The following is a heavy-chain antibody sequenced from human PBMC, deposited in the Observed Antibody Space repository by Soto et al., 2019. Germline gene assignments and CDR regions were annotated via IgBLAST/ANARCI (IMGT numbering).Heavy chain of an antibody. J-gene: IGHJ5*02. Sequence: PSETLSLTCTVSGGSISGYYWSWIRQPPGKGLEWIGYMYNTGSTVYNPSFKSRVSINPDTSKNQFSLQLNSVTPDDTAVYYCEREKYHYGGTTYWDCLDPWGQGTQVTVSS. D-gene: IGHD1-1*01. CDR1: GGSISGYY. CDR2: MYNTGST. CDR3: EREKYHYGGTTYWDCLDP. V-gene: IGHV4-4*08.